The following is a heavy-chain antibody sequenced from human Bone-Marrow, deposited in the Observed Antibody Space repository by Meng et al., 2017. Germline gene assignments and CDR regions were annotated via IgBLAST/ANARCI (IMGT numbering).Heavy chain of an antibody. CDR1: GFTFSNYW. D-gene: IGHD3-10*01. Sequence: GGSLRLSCAASGFTFSNYWMTWVRQAPGKGLEWVANIKKDGSEKYYVDSVKGRFTISRDNAKNSLYLQINSLRAEDTAIYYCARVTYSYGSGSGGLFDYWGQGTLVTVSS. CDR3: ARVTYSYGSGSGGLFDY. CDR2: IKKDGSEK. V-gene: IGHV3-7*01. J-gene: IGHJ4*02.